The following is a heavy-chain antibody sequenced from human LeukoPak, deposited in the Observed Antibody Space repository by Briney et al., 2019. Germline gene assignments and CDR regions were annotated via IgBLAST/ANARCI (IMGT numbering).Heavy chain of an antibody. CDR3: ARDLAYCGGDCYPRAFDI. D-gene: IGHD2-21*02. J-gene: IGHJ3*02. CDR2: TYYRSKWYN. Sequence: SQTLSLTCAISGDSVSSNSAAWSWIRQSPSRGLEWLGRTYYRSKWYNDYAVSVKSRITINPDTSRNQFSLQLNSVTPEDTAVYYCARDLAYCGGDCYPRAFDIWGQGTMVTVSS. CDR1: GDSVSSNSAA. V-gene: IGHV6-1*01.